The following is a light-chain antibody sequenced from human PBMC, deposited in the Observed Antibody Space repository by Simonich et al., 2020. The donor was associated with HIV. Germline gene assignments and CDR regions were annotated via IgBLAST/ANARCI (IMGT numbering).Light chain of an antibody. CDR3: QQYNSYSRT. Sequence: DIQMTKSPSILSASVGDRVTIICRASQSLSSWLAWYQQKPGKAPKLLIYKASSLESGVPSRFSGSGSGTEFTLTISSLQPDDFATYYCQQYNSYSRTFGQGTKVEIK. V-gene: IGKV1-5*03. CDR1: QSLSSW. CDR2: KAS. J-gene: IGKJ1*01.